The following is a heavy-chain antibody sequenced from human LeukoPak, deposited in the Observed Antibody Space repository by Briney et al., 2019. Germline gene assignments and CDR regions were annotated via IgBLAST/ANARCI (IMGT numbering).Heavy chain of an antibody. Sequence: ASVKVSCKASGYTFIGYHMHWVRQAPGQGLEWMGWINPNSGGTYYAQKFQGRVTMTRDTSINTAYMELTRLRSDDTAVYFCASGSSSSGTGGYWGQGTLVTVFS. D-gene: IGHD6-13*01. CDR2: INPNSGGT. J-gene: IGHJ4*02. V-gene: IGHV1-2*02. CDR3: ASGSSSSGTGGY. CDR1: GYTFIGYH.